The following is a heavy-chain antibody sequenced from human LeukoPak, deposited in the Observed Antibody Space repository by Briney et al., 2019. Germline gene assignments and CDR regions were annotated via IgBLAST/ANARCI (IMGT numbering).Heavy chain of an antibody. CDR2: ITSSGSSI. J-gene: IGHJ6*03. Sequence: GGSLRLSCAASAFTFSRYNMNWVRQAPGKGLEWVSYITSSGSSIYYADSVRGRFTVSRDNAKNSLYLQMNSLRAEDTAVYYCARGLQQLVRGFNYYFMDVWGKGTTVTVSS. D-gene: IGHD6-13*01. V-gene: IGHV3-48*01. CDR1: AFTFSRYN. CDR3: ARGLQQLVRGFNYYFMDV.